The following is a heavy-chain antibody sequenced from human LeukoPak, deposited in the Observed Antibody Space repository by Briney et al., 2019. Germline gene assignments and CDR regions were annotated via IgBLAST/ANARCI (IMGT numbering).Heavy chain of an antibody. CDR2: IIPVFDTA. D-gene: IGHD6-13*01. J-gene: IGHJ4*02. Sequence: GASVKVSCKASGYTFTAQYMHWVRQAPGQGLEWVGRIIPVFDTAKYAQNCQGRVTMTTDESSSTAYMELYSLRSEDTAVYYCALSAEKQLVYFDFWGQGTLVTVSS. V-gene: IGHV1-69*05. CDR1: GYTFTAQY. CDR3: ALSAEKQLVYFDF.